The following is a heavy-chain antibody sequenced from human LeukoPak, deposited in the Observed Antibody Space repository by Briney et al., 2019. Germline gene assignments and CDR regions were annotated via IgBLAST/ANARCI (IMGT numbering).Heavy chain of an antibody. CDR1: GFTFRDYY. J-gene: IGHJ4*02. CDR3: ARAAGGGYCSSTSCYVLDY. CDR2: ISISSSYT. Sequence: GGSLRLSCAVSGFTFRDYYMSWIRQAPGKGLEWVSYISISSSYTNYADSVKGRFTISRDNAKNSLYLQMNSLRAEDTVVYYCARAAGGGYCSSTSCYVLDYWGQGTLVTVSS. V-gene: IGHV3-11*05. D-gene: IGHD2-2*01.